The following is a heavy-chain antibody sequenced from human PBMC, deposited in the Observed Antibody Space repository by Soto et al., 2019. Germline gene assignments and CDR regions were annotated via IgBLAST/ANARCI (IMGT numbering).Heavy chain of an antibody. CDR2: IIPIFGTA. CDR1: GGTFSSYA. D-gene: IGHD3-22*01. V-gene: IGHV1-69*01. J-gene: IGHJ6*02. Sequence: QVQLVQSGAEVKKPGSSVKVSCKASGGTFSSYAISWVRQAPGQGLEWMGGIIPIFGTANYAQKFQGRVTITADESTSTAYMEVSSLRSEDTAVYYCARDKGDSSGYYYGYYYYGMDVWGQGTTVTVSS. CDR3: ARDKGDSSGYYYGYYYYGMDV.